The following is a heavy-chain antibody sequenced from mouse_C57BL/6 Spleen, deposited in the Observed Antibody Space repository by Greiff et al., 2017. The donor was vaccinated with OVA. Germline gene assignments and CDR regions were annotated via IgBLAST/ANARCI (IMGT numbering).Heavy chain of an antibody. V-gene: IGHV5-6*01. CDR3: ARLDGYYPYYAMDY. CDR2: ISSGGSYT. D-gene: IGHD2-3*01. CDR1: GFTFSSYG. J-gene: IGHJ4*01. Sequence: EVQVVESGGDLVKPGGSLKLSCAASGFTFSSYGMSWVRQTPDKRLEWVATISSGGSYTYYPDSVKGRFTISRDNAKNTLYLQMSSLKSEDTAMYYCARLDGYYPYYAMDYWGQGTSVTVSS.